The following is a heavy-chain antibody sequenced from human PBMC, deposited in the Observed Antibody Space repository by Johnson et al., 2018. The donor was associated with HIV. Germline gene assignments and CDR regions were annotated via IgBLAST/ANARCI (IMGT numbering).Heavy chain of an antibody. CDR3: TKVWGFYYGQYHDAFDI. CDR2: ISYDGSNK. J-gene: IGHJ3*02. Sequence: VQLVESGGGVVQPGRSLRLSCAASGFTFSSYAMHWVRQAPGKGLEWVAVISYDGSNKYYADSVKGRFTISRDNSKNTVFLQMNSLRPDDTAVYYCTKVWGFYYGQYHDAFDIWGQGTMVTVSS. CDR1: GFTFSSYA. V-gene: IGHV3-30-3*01. D-gene: IGHD3-10*01.